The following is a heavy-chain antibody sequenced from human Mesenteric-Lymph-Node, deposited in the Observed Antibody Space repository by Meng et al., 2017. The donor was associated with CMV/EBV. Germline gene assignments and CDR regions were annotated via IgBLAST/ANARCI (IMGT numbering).Heavy chain of an antibody. V-gene: IGHV4-61*05. Sequence: SETLSLTCTVSGGSISSNNYSWGWIRQPPGKGLEWIGYIYYSGSTNYNPSLKSRVTISVDTSKNQFSLKLSSVTAADTAVYYCARSGYYDFWSGYPYGMDVWGQGTTVTVSS. CDR2: IYYSGST. CDR3: ARSGYYDFWSGYPYGMDV. D-gene: IGHD3-3*01. CDR1: GGSISSNNYS. J-gene: IGHJ6*02.